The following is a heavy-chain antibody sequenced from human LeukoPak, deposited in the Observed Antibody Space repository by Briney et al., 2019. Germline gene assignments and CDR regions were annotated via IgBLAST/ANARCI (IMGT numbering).Heavy chain of an antibody. CDR1: GFTFSSYS. CDR3: ARDDSIYDILTGYYFDY. J-gene: IGHJ4*02. CDR2: ISSSSSYI. D-gene: IGHD3-9*01. V-gene: IGHV3-21*01. Sequence: LGGSLRLSCAASGFTFSSYSMNWVRQAPGKGLEWVSSISSSSSYIYYADSVKGRFTISRDNAKNSLYLQMNSLRAEDTAVYYCARDDSIYDILTGYYFDYWGQGTLVTVSP.